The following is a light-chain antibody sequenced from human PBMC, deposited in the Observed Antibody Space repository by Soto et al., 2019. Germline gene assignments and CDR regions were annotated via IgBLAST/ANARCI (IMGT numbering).Light chain of an antibody. CDR3: QQRSNWPWT. V-gene: IGKV3-11*01. Sequence: EIVLTQSPATLSLSPGERGTLSCRASQSVSSYLAWYQQKRGQALRLLIYDASNRATGIPPRFSASGSGTDFTLTISSLEPEDFAVYYCQQRSNWPWTFGQGTKVEIK. CDR1: QSVSSY. J-gene: IGKJ1*01. CDR2: DAS.